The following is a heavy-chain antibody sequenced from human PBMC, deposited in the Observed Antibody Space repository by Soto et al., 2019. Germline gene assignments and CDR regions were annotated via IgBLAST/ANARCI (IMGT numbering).Heavy chain of an antibody. CDR3: ASGNAWEVLLAY. CDR1: GGAIGGYY. V-gene: IGHV4-59*01. J-gene: IGHJ4*02. D-gene: IGHD1-26*01. Sequence: SETLSLTCSLSGGAIGGYYWSWIRQPPGKALEWIGYVSYSGSTDYHPSLKSRVSISIDTSKNQFSLKMISVTAADTAVYYCASGNAWEVLLAYWGQGTLVTVSS. CDR2: VSYSGST.